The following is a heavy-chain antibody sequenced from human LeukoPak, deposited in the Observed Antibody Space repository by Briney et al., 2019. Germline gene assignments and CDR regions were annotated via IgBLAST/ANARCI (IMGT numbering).Heavy chain of an antibody. CDR3: ARGEHSVDS. CDR1: GGAIRSHY. D-gene: IGHD1/OR15-1a*01. V-gene: IGHV4-4*07. CDR2: IYSSGYT. Sequence: SETLSLTCTVSGGAIRSHYWSWIRQPAGKGLEWIGRIYSSGYTNDNPFLKSRITMSVDMSKNQFSLRLNSVTAADTAVYYCARGEHSVDSWGQGMLVTVSS. J-gene: IGHJ4*02.